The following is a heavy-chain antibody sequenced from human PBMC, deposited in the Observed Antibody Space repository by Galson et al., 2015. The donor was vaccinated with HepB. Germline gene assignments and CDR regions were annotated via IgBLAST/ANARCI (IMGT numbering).Heavy chain of an antibody. CDR3: AKGGIASTSGYATWYFDL. J-gene: IGHJ2*01. CDR2: MYVGGST. Sequence: SLRLSCAASGFTVSSNYMTWVRQAPGKGLEWVSIMYVGGSTSYVDSVKGRFTISSHNSKNTLYLQMSSLRPEDTAVYYCAKGGIASTSGYATWYFDLWGRGTLVTVSS. V-gene: IGHV3-53*04. CDR1: GFTVSSNY. D-gene: IGHD3-22*01.